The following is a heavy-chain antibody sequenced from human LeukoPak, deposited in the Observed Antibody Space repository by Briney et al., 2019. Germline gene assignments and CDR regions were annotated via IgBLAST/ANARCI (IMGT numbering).Heavy chain of an antibody. CDR2: ISAYNGNT. Sequence: ASVTVSCTASGYTFTSYGISWVRQAPGQGLEWMGWISAYNGNTNYAQKLQGRVTMTTDTSTSTAYMELRSLRSDDTAVYYCARDTRSYGSGSYYPIDYWGQGTLVTVSS. CDR3: ARDTRSYGSGSYYPIDY. CDR1: GYTFTSYG. D-gene: IGHD3-10*01. J-gene: IGHJ4*02. V-gene: IGHV1-18*01.